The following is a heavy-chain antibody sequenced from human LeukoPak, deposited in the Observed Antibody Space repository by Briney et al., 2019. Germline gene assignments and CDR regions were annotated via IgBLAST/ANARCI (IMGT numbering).Heavy chain of an antibody. CDR3: AKMQGYFDY. J-gene: IGHJ4*02. V-gene: IGHV3-23*01. CDR1: GLTFSRYG. Sequence: GGSLRLSCEASGLTFSRYGMSWVRQAPGKGLQWVSEITGDGTTTYYADSVKGRVTISRDNSKNMLCLQMSSLRAEDTAVYYCAKMQGYFDYWGQGTLVPVSS. CDR2: ITGDGTTT.